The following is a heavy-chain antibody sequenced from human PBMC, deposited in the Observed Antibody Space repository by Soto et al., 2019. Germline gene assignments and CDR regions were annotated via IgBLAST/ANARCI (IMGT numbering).Heavy chain of an antibody. J-gene: IGHJ4*02. V-gene: IGHV3-30*18. CDR1: GFTFSSYG. D-gene: IGHD3-22*01. CDR3: AKEWVYDSSGWSFDY. Sequence: QVPLVESGGGVVQPGRSLRLSCAASGFTFSSYGMHWVRQAPGKGLEWVAVISNDGSNKYYADSVKGRFTISRDNSKXTLYLQRNSLRAEDTAVYYCAKEWVYDSSGWSFDYWGQGTLVTVSS. CDR2: ISNDGSNK.